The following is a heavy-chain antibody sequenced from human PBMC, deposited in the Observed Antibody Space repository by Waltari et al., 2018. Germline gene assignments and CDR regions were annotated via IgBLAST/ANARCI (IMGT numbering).Heavy chain of an antibody. CDR3: ARDWGYYSDTSGYPSNWFGP. CDR2: INPNAGDT. V-gene: IGHV1-2*06. Sequence: QVQLVQSGAEVKKPGAPVTVACKASGYTATSDHLPWARYPPGQGLEWMGRINPNAGDTTYAQEFQGRVTMTRDTSISTADMELTSLRSEDTAVYYCARDWGYYSDTSGYPSNWFGPWGQGTLVTVSS. D-gene: IGHD3-22*01. CDR1: GYTATSDH. J-gene: IGHJ5*02.